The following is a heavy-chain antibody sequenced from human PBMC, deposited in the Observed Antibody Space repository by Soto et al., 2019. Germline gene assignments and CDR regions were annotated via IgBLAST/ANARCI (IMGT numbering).Heavy chain of an antibody. CDR3: GGGGLRYFDY. CDR2: IHGGGTV. J-gene: IGHJ4*02. D-gene: IGHD3-16*02. V-gene: IGHV3-48*03. Sequence: PGGSLRLSCVASGFDFDNFEMNWVRQAPGRGPEWLSYIHGGGTVYYADSVKGRFTISRDNSKNSLYLQMDSLRDGENGVFFCGGGGLRYFDYWGQGALVTVSS. CDR1: GFDFDNFE.